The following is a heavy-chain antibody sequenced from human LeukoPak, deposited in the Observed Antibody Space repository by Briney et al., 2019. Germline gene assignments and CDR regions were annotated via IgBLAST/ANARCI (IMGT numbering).Heavy chain of an antibody. CDR3: ARDRSGSFGY. CDR2: TTGSGATT. J-gene: IGHJ4*02. V-gene: IGHV3-23*01. Sequence: PGGSLRLSCAASGFTFSSYSMNWVRQAPGKGLEWVSTTTGSGATTYYADSVKGRFTVSRDNSKSILYLQMNSLRVEDTAVYYCARDRSGSFGYWGQGTLVTVSS. CDR1: GFTFSSYS. D-gene: IGHD1-26*01.